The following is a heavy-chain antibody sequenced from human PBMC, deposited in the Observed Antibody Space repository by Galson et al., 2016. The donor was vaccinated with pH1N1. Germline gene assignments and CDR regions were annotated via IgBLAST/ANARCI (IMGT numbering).Heavy chain of an antibody. D-gene: IGHD2-21*02. Sequence: QSGAEVKKPGESLKISCKGSGSIFIGHWIAWVRQKPGNGLEWMGIIYPGDSDPRYSPSFAGQVTISADKSSNTAYLRWSSLKASDTAMYYCARLAHCSGDCYSMGPWGHFDFWGQGTLVAVSS. J-gene: IGHJ4*02. CDR3: ARLAHCSGDCYSMGPWGHFDF. CDR1: GSIFIGHW. V-gene: IGHV5-51*01. CDR2: IYPGDSDP.